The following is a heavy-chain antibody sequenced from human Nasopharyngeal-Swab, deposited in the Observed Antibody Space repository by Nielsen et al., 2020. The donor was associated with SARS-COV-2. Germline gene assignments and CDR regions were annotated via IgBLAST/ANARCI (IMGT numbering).Heavy chain of an antibody. V-gene: IGHV4-61*01. Sequence: GALRLSCTVSGGSGSSGSYYWSWIRQPPGKGLEWIGYIYYSGSTNYNPSLKSRVTISVDTSKNQFSLKLSSVTAADTAVYYCARGRQYQLLFIFVEDAFDIWGQGTMVTVSS. CDR2: IYYSGST. D-gene: IGHD2-2*01. CDR1: GGSGSSGSYY. CDR3: ARGRQYQLLFIFVEDAFDI. J-gene: IGHJ3*02.